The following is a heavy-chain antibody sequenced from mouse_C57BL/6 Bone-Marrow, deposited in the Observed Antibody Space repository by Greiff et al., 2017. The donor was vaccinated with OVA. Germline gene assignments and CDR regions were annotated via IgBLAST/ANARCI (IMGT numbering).Heavy chain of an antibody. D-gene: IGHD3-2*02. Sequence: VQLQQSGAELVRPGTSVKVSCKASGYAFTNYLIEWVKQRPGQGLAWIGVINPGSGGTNYNEKFKGKATLTADKSSSTAYMQLSSLTSEDSAVYFCARELRLRFAYWGQGTLVTVSA. J-gene: IGHJ3*01. CDR2: INPGSGGT. CDR3: ARELRLRFAY. V-gene: IGHV1-54*01. CDR1: GYAFTNYL.